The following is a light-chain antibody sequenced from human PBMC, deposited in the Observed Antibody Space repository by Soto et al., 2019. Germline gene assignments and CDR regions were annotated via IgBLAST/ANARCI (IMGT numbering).Light chain of an antibody. CDR3: QQRSNWPVT. CDR1: QSVSSY. J-gene: IGKJ1*01. V-gene: IGKV3-11*01. Sequence: EIVLTQSPATLSLSPGEGATLSCRASQSVSSYLAWYQQKPGQAPRLLIYDASNRATGIPARFSGSGSGTDFTLTISSLEPEDFAVYYCQQRSNWPVTFGIGTKV. CDR2: DAS.